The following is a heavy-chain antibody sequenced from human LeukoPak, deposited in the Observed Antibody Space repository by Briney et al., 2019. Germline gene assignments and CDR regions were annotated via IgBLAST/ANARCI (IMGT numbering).Heavy chain of an antibody. V-gene: IGHV3-11*01. J-gene: IGHJ4*02. Sequence: PGGSLRLSCAASGFTFSDYYMSWIRQAPGKGLEWVSYISSSGSTIYYADSVKGRFTIARDNAKHSLYLHMNSLRAEDTAVYYCARPVGRSRIAVAGTFDYWGQGTLVTVSS. CDR1: GFTFSDYY. CDR3: ARPVGRSRIAVAGTFDY. CDR2: ISSSGSTI. D-gene: IGHD6-19*01.